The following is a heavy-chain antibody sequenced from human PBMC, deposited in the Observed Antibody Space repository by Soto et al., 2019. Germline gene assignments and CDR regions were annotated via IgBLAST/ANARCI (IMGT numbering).Heavy chain of an antibody. CDR2: ISSSSSYI. J-gene: IGHJ4*02. V-gene: IGHV3-21*01. CDR1: GFTFSSYS. CDR3: ARDRLSYYDFWSGYYFSPFDY. D-gene: IGHD3-3*01. Sequence: GGSLRLSCAASGFTFSSYSMNWVRQAPGKGLEWVSSISSSSSYIYYADSVKGRFTISRDNAKNSLYLQMNSLRAEDTAVYYCARDRLSYYDFWSGYYFSPFDYWGQGTLVTVSS.